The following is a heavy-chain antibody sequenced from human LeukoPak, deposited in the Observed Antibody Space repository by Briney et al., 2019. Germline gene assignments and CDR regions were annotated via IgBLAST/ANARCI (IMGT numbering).Heavy chain of an antibody. Sequence: AGGSLRLSCAASGFSISNSGMNWVRQAPGKGLEWLSYIRSDSSTKYYADSVEGRFTISRGNPKNTLYLQINSLRAEDTAVYYCAAYDSSGYASKYFQHWGQGTLVTVSS. CDR1: GFSISNSG. V-gene: IGHV3-48*04. CDR3: AAYDSSGYASKYFQH. D-gene: IGHD3-22*01. J-gene: IGHJ1*01. CDR2: IRSDSSTK.